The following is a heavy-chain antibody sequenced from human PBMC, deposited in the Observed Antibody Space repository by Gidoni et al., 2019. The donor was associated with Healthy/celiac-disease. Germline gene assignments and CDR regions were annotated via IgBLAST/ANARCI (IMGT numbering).Heavy chain of an antibody. CDR1: GCSISSYY. J-gene: IGHJ5*02. V-gene: IGHV4-59*01. D-gene: IGHD3-22*01. Sequence: QVQLQESGPGLVKPSETLSLTCTVSGCSISSYYWSWIRQPPGKGLEWIGYIYYSGSTNYNPSLKSRVTISVDTSKNQFSLKLSSVTAADTAVYYCAREISSPITSGSNWFDPWGQGTLVTVSS. CDR2: IYYSGST. CDR3: AREISSPITSGSNWFDP.